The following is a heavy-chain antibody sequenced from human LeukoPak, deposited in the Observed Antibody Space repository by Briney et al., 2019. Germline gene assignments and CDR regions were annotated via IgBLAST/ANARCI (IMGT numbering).Heavy chain of an antibody. CDR3: AREHRSSSFDY. Sequence: GRSLRLSCAASGFTFSSYGMHWVRQAPGKGLEWVAVIWYDGSNKYYADSVKGRFTISRDNSKNTLYLQMNSLRAEDTAVYYCAREHRSSSFDYWGQGTLVTVSS. CDR2: IWYDGSNK. J-gene: IGHJ4*02. D-gene: IGHD6-6*01. CDR1: GFTFSSYG. V-gene: IGHV3-33*01.